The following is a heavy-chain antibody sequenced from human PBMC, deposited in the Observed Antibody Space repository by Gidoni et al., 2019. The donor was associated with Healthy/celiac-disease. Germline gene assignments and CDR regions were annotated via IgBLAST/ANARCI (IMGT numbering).Heavy chain of an antibody. CDR3: ARTSIKVPAVAGIDY. V-gene: IGHV6-1*01. CDR2: TYYRSKWYN. J-gene: IGHJ4*02. Sequence: AISGDSVSSNSAAWNWIRQSPSRGLEWLGRTYYRSKWYNDYAVSVKSRITINPDTSKNQFPLQLNSGPPEDTAVYYCARTSIKVPAVAGIDYWGQGTLVTVSS. CDR1: GDSVSSNSAA. D-gene: IGHD6-19*01.